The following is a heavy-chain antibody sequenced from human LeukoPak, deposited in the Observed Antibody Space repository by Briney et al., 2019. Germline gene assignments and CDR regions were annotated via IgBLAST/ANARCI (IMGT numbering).Heavy chain of an antibody. V-gene: IGHV1-2*02. CDR3: ARPYYDSSGYYQLFDAFDI. CDR1: GYTFTGYY. CDR2: INPNSGGT. J-gene: IGHJ3*02. D-gene: IGHD3-22*01. Sequence: GASVKVSCKASGYTFTGYYMHWVRQAPGQGLEWMGWINPNSGGTNYAQKFQGRATMTRDTSISTAYMELSRLRSDDTAVYYCARPYYDSSGYYQLFDAFDIWGQGTMVTVSS.